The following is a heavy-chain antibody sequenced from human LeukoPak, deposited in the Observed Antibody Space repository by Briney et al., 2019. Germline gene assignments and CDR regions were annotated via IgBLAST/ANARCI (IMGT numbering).Heavy chain of an antibody. CDR3: ARDRAFGLAPSIY. CDR2: INPSGGSA. CDR1: GYTFTSYY. V-gene: IGHV1-46*03. D-gene: IGHD3-16*01. Sequence: ASVKVSCXASGYTFTSYYMHWVRQAPGQGLEWMGIINPSGGSASYAQKFQGRVTMTRDTSTSTVYMELSSLRSEGTAVYYCARDRAFGLAPSIYWGQGTLVTVSS. J-gene: IGHJ4*02.